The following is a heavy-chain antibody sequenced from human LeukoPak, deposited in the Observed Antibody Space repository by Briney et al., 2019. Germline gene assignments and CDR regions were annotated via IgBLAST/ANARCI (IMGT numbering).Heavy chain of an antibody. D-gene: IGHD6-6*01. Sequence: GRSLRLSCAASGFTFSSYAMHWVRQAPGKGLEWVAVILYDGSNEYYADSVKGRFTISRDNSKNTLYLQMNSLRAEDTAVYYCARDYSSSWGNWFDPWGQGTLITVSS. CDR2: ILYDGSNE. CDR1: GFTFSSYA. J-gene: IGHJ5*02. V-gene: IGHV3-30-3*01. CDR3: ARDYSSSWGNWFDP.